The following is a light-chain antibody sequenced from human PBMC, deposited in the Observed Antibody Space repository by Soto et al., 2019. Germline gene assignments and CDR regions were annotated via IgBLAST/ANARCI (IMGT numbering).Light chain of an antibody. Sequence: EMVMSQSPATLSVSPGERATLSCRASQSVSSNLAWYQQKPGQAPRLLIYDASNRATGIPARFSGSGSGTDFTLTISSLEPEDFAVYYCQQRSNWPRTFGQGTKV. V-gene: IGKV3-11*01. CDR2: DAS. CDR3: QQRSNWPRT. J-gene: IGKJ1*01. CDR1: QSVSSN.